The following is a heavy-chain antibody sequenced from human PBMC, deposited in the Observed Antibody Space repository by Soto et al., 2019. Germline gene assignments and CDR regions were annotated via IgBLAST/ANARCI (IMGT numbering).Heavy chain of an antibody. J-gene: IGHJ4*02. CDR2: ISGSGGST. V-gene: IGHV3-23*01. CDR3: VKDHGTAMIRGGLDS. CDR1: GLTFSSYA. D-gene: IGHD3-10*01. Sequence: GGSLRLSCAASGLTFSSYAMSWVRQAPGKGLEWVSAISGSGGSTYYADSVKGRFTISRDNSKNTLYLQTSSLRAEDTAVYYCVKDHGTAMIRGGLDSWGQGALVTVSS.